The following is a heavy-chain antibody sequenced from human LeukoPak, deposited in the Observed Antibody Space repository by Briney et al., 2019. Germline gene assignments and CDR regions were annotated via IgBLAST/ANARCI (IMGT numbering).Heavy chain of an antibody. D-gene: IGHD3-10*01. V-gene: IGHV3-30*18. J-gene: IGHJ3*02. Sequence: PGGSLRLSCAASGFTFSSYGMHWVRQAPGKGLEWVAVISYDGSNKYYADSVKGRFTISRDNSKNTLYLQMNSLRAEDTAVYYCAKDRRSYTMVRGPDGAFDIWGQGTMVTVPP. CDR1: GFTFSSYG. CDR3: AKDRRSYTMVRGPDGAFDI. CDR2: ISYDGSNK.